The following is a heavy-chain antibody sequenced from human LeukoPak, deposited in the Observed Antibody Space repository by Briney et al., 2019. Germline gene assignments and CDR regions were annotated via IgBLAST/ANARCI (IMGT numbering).Heavy chain of an antibody. CDR2: ISSSSNYI. Sequence: GGSLRLSCAASGFIFSSYSMNWVRQAPGKGLEWVSSISSSSNYIYYADSVRGRFTISRDNAKNSLYLQMNSLKAEDTAVYYCAGGDGDYDYFDYGGQGILVTVSS. J-gene: IGHJ4*02. V-gene: IGHV3-21*01. D-gene: IGHD4-17*01. CDR3: AGGDGDYDYFDY. CDR1: GFIFSSYS.